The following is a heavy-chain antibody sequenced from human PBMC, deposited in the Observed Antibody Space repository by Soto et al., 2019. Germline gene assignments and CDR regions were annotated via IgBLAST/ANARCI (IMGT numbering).Heavy chain of an antibody. Sequence: QVQLVQSGAEVKKPGASVKVSCKASGYTFTSYGISWVRQAPGQGLEWMGWISAYNGNTNYAQKLQGRVTMTTDTSTSTAYMELRSQRSDDTAVYYCARSDGDYWVGFDEYFQHWGQGTLVTVSS. CDR3: ARSDGDYWVGFDEYFQH. D-gene: IGHD4-17*01. CDR1: GYTFTSYG. CDR2: ISAYNGNT. J-gene: IGHJ1*01. V-gene: IGHV1-18*04.